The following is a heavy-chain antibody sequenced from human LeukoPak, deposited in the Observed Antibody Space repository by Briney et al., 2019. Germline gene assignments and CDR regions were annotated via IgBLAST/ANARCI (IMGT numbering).Heavy chain of an antibody. CDR3: ARSGTVTTWYYGMDV. CDR1: GFTFSSYS. CDR2: ISSSSSTI. D-gene: IGHD4-17*01. Sequence: GGSLRLSCAASGFTFSSYSMNWVRQAPGKGLEWVSYISSSSSTIYYADSVKGRFTISRDNAKNSLYLQMNSLRAEDTAVYYCARSGTVTTWYYGMDVWGQGTTVTVSS. J-gene: IGHJ6*02. V-gene: IGHV3-48*04.